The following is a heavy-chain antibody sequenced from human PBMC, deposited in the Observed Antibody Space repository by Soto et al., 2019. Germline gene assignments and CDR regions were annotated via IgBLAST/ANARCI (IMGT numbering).Heavy chain of an antibody. Sequence: GASVKVSCKASGYTFTSYGISWVRQAPGQGLEWMGWISAYNGNTNYAQKLQGRVTMTTDTSTSTAYMELRSLRSDDTAVYYCARVDYSGWTVNAGPYSRFDYWGQGTLVTVSS. J-gene: IGHJ4*02. V-gene: IGHV1-18*01. CDR3: ARVDYSGWTVNAGPYSRFDY. CDR2: ISAYNGNT. D-gene: IGHD6-19*01. CDR1: GYTFTSYG.